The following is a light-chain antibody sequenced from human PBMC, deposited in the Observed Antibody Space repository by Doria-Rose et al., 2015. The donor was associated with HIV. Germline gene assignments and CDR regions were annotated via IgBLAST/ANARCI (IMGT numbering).Light chain of an antibody. J-gene: IGKJ3*01. CDR3: QQYGSSPFT. Sequence: SPGTLSLSPGKRATLSCRASQSVSSSYLAWYQQKPGQAPRLLIYGASSRATGIPDRFSGSGSGTDFTLTISRLEPEDFAVYYCQQYGSSPFTFGPGTKVDIK. CDR1: QSVSSSY. CDR2: GAS. V-gene: IGKV3-20*01.